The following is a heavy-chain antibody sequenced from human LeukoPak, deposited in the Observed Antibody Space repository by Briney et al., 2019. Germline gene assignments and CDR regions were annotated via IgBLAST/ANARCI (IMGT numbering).Heavy chain of an antibody. D-gene: IGHD6-13*01. CDR2: INPSGST. Sequence: NPSETLSSTCPVYGGSSSAYNWSWIRQPPGKGLNWTGEINPSGSTNYNPSLRTGVTISLDPSKNQFSLKLSSASAADTAVYYCARAPRRKAAGPNWFYPWRQGTLVTVSS. CDR1: GGSSSAYN. V-gene: IGHV4-34*01. CDR3: ARAPRRKAAGPNWFYP. J-gene: IGHJ5*02.